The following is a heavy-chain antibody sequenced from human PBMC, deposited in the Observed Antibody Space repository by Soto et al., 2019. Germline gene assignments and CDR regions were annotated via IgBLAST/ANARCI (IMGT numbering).Heavy chain of an antibody. Sequence: EVQLLESGGGLVQPGGSLRLSCAASGFTFSSYAMSWVRQAPGKGLEWVSAISGSGGSTYYADSVKGRFTISRDNSKNTLYLQMISLRGEDTAVYYCAKLPTMTPPYYYYGMDVWGQGTTVTVSS. CDR1: GFTFSSYA. J-gene: IGHJ6*02. D-gene: IGHD4-17*01. CDR2: ISGSGGST. CDR3: AKLPTMTPPYYYYGMDV. V-gene: IGHV3-23*01.